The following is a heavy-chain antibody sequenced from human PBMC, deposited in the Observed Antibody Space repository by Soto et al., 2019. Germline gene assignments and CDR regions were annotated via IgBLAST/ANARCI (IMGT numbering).Heavy chain of an antibody. CDR3: AREAAAGRYYGMDV. D-gene: IGHD6-13*01. CDR1: GFTFSSYW. Sequence: PGGSLRVSCAASGFTFSSYWMHWVRQAPGKGLVWVSRINSDGSSTSYADSVKGRFTISRDNAKNTLYLQMNSLRAEDTAVYYCAREAAAGRYYGMDVWGQGTTVTVSS. J-gene: IGHJ6*02. CDR2: INSDGSST. V-gene: IGHV3-74*01.